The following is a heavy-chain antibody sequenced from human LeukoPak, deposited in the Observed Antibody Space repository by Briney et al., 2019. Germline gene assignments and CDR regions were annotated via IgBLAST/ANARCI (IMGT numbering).Heavy chain of an antibody. J-gene: IGHJ3*02. V-gene: IGHV4-59*11. CDR2: ISSIGST. CDR3: ARDPTTVSRGFDI. D-gene: IGHD4-17*01. CDR1: DDSFSTHY. Sequence: PSETLSLTCSVSDDSFSTHYWTWIRQPPREGLEWIGYISSIGSTNYNPSLKSRVTISVNTSKKQFSLKMTSGTAADTAVYYCARDPTTVSRGFDIWGQGTMVTVSS.